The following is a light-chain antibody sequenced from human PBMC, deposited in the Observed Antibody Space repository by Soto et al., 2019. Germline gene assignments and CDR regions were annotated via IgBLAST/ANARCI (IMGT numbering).Light chain of an antibody. CDR3: QSYDSSLSGLV. J-gene: IGLJ1*01. CDR1: SSNIGAGYD. V-gene: IGLV1-40*01. CDR2: GNS. Sequence: QSVLTQPPSVSGAPGQRVTISCTGSSSNIGAGYDVHWYQQLPGTAPKLLIYGNSNRPSGVPDRFSGSKSGTSASLAIAGLEGEDGADYCCQSYDSSLSGLVSGTGTKVTVL.